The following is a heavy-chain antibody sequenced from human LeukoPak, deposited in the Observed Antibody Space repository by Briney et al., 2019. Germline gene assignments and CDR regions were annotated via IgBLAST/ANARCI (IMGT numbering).Heavy chain of an antibody. Sequence: GTSVKVSCKASGFTFTSSAVQWVRHARGQRLEWIGWIVVGSGNTNYAQKFQERVTITRDMSTSTAYMELSSLRSEDTAVYYCAAPYGSSTSCYRDAFDIWGQGTMVTVSS. J-gene: IGHJ3*02. CDR2: IVVGSGNT. V-gene: IGHV1-58*01. CDR3: AAPYGSSTSCYRDAFDI. D-gene: IGHD2-2*01. CDR1: GFTFTSSA.